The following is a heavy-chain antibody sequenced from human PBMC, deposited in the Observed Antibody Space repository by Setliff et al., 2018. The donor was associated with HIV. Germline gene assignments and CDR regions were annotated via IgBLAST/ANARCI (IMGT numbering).Heavy chain of an antibody. Sequence: PGGSLRLSCAASGFTFSSYWMSWVRQAPGKGLEWVANMKEDGSEAYYVDSVKGRFTISRDNAKNSLYLQMNSLRAEDTAVYYCAREWNGGYESRWGQGTLVTVSS. CDR1: GFTFSSYW. V-gene: IGHV3-7*01. CDR2: MKEDGSEA. J-gene: IGHJ4*02. D-gene: IGHD5-12*01. CDR3: AREWNGGYESR.